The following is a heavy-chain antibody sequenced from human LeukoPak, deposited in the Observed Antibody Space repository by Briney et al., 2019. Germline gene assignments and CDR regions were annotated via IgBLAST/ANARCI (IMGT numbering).Heavy chain of an antibody. V-gene: IGHV3-30*03. CDR3: AREATWGQWYFDL. Sequence: GTSLRLSCAASGFTFHDHGMDWVRQAPGKGLEWVAVIAADGGVKQYADFVKGRFSLSRDNSKNTLFLEMNGLTVEDTAEYYCAREATWGQWYFDLWGQGAPVTVSS. J-gene: IGHJ4*02. CDR2: IAADGGVK. CDR1: GFTFHDHG. D-gene: IGHD6-19*01.